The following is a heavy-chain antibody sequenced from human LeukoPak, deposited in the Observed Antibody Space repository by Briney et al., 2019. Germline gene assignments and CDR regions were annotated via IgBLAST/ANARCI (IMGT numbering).Heavy chain of an antibody. CDR3: AREVGGDFDALDY. V-gene: IGHV4-4*02. CDR2: VFHSGST. Sequence: GSLRLSCAASGFTVRSNYMSWVRQAPGKGLQWIGEVFHSGSTNYNPSLKSRVTISVDNSKNQLSLTLTSVTAADTAVYYCAREVGGDFDALDYWGQGTLVTVSS. CDR1: GFTVRSNYM. J-gene: IGHJ4*02. D-gene: IGHD4-17*01.